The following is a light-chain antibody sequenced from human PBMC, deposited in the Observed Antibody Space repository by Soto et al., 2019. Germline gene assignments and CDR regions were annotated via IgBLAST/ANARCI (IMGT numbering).Light chain of an antibody. J-gene: IGLJ2*01. CDR1: SSNIGAGYD. CDR3: AAWDDSLSGYVV. Sequence: QSVLTQPPSVSGAPGQRVTFSCTGSSSNIGAGYDVHWYQQLPETAPKLLIFGNNNRPSGVPDRFSASKSGPSASLAISGLRSEDEADYYCAAWDDSLSGYVVFGGGTKLTVL. CDR2: GNN. V-gene: IGLV1-40*01.